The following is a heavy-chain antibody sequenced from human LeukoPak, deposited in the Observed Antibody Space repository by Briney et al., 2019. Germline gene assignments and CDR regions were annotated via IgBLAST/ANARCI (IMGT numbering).Heavy chain of an antibody. CDR2: INSDGSST. J-gene: IGHJ4*02. Sequence: GGSLRLSCAASGFTFSSYWMHWVRQAPGKGLVWVSRINSDGSSTNYADSVKGRFTISRDNAKNTLYLQVKSLRAENTAVYYCARGPSGWGSLDSWGQGTLVTVSS. V-gene: IGHV3-74*01. CDR1: GFTFSSYW. CDR3: ARGPSGWGSLDS. D-gene: IGHD7-27*01.